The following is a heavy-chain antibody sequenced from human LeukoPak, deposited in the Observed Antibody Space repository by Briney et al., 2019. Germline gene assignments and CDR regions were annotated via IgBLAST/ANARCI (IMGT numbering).Heavy chain of an antibody. Sequence: AASVKVSCKASGYTFTTYYVHWVRQAPGQGLEWMGIINPSGGSTTYAQKFRGRLTMTRDMSTSTVYMELSSLRSDDTAVYYCARDLVSYYCDSSGTEFDYWGQGTLVTVSS. CDR1: GYTFTTYY. CDR2: INPSGGST. CDR3: ARDLVSYYCDSSGTEFDY. J-gene: IGHJ4*02. D-gene: IGHD3-22*01. V-gene: IGHV1-46*01.